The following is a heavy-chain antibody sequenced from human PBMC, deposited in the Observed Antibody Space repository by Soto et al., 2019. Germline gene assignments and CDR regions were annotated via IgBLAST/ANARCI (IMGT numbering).Heavy chain of an antibody. D-gene: IGHD6-19*01. CDR1: GFTFDDYA. CDR3: AKGSGIAVAGTIDY. J-gene: IGHJ4*02. V-gene: IGHV3-9*01. Sequence: GGSLRLSCAASGFTFDDYAMHWVRQAPGKGLEWVSGISWNSGSIGYADSVKGRFTISRDNAKNSLYLQMNSLRAEDTALYYCAKGSGIAVAGTIDYWGQGNLVTVSS. CDR2: ISWNSGSI.